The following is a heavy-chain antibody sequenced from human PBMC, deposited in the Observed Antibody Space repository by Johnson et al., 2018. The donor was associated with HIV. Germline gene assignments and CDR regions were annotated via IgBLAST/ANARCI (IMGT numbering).Heavy chain of an antibody. J-gene: IGHJ3*01. CDR3: ARNPSVVTTTRGVFDL. CDR2: ISWNSGSI. Sequence: VQLVESGGGLVQPGRSLRLSCAASGFTFDDYAMHWVRQAPGKGLEWVSGISWNSGSIGYADSVKGRFTICRDNAKNSLYLQMHSLRAEDTALYYCARNPSVVTTTRGVFDLWGQGTMVTVSS. CDR1: GFTFDDYA. D-gene: IGHD4-23*01. V-gene: IGHV3-9*01.